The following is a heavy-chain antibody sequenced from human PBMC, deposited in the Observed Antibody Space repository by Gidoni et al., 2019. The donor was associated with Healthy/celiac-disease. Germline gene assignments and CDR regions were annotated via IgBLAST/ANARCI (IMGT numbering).Heavy chain of an antibody. CDR1: GGSISSSSYY. CDR2: IYDCGRT. V-gene: IGHV4-39*01. CDR3: ARLDRRRGYYYYGMDV. Sequence: QLQLQESGPGLVKPSETLSLTCTVSGGSISSSSYYWGWIRQPPGKGLEWSGGIYDCGRTYDNPSLNSRVTIAVDTSKNQFSLKLSSVTAADTAVYYCARLDRRRGYYYYGMDVWGQGTTVTVSS. J-gene: IGHJ6*02.